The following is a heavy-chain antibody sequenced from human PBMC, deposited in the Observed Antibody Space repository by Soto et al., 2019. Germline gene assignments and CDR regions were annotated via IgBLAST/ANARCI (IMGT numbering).Heavy chain of an antibody. V-gene: IGHV3-23*01. CDR3: AARFDSGGWYYGAFDI. D-gene: IGHD6-19*01. CDR2: ISGDGGRT. Sequence: GGSLRLSCAASGFTFSSYAMSWVRQAPGKGLEWVSAISGDGGRTYYADSVKGRFTISRDNFKNTLFLQMNSLRAEDTAVYYCAARFDSGGWYYGAFDIWGQGTMVTVSS. J-gene: IGHJ3*02. CDR1: GFTFSSYA.